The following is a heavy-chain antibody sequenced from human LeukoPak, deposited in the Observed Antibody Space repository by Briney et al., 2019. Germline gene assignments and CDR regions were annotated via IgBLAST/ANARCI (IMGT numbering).Heavy chain of an antibody. CDR1: GFTFSSYW. J-gene: IGHJ4*02. CDR3: ARGSRGWYGVDY. CDR2: IKTDGSST. D-gene: IGHD6-19*01. Sequence: GGSLRLSCAASGFTFSSYWMHWFRQAPGKGLVWVSRIKTDGSSTTYAASVKGRFTISRDNAKNTVYLQMNSLRAEDTAVYYCARGSRGWYGVDYWGQGTVVTVSS. V-gene: IGHV3-74*01.